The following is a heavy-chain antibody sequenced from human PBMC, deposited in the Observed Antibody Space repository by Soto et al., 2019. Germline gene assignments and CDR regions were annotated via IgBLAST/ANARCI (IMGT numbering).Heavy chain of an antibody. CDR3: ARGLTGSSSYFDY. V-gene: IGHV3-53*01. CDR1: GLTVSSNY. Sequence: GGSLRLSCAASGLTVSSNYMSWVRQAPGKGLEWVSVIYSGGSTYYADSVKGRFTISRDNSKNTLYLQMNSLRAEDTAVYYCARGLTGSSSYFDYWGQGTLVTVSS. D-gene: IGHD6-6*01. CDR2: IYSGGST. J-gene: IGHJ4*02.